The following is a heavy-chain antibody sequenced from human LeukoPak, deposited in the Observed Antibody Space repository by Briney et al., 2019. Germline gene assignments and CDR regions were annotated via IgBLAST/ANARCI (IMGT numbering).Heavy chain of an antibody. Sequence: GGSLRLSCAAPGLTVSSNYMSWFRQAPGKGLKWVSVIYSGGSTSYTDSVKGRFTISRDNSKNTLYLQMNSPTAEDTAVYYCARGYSSGSYGCPFDYWGHGTLVTVSS. J-gene: IGHJ4*01. V-gene: IGHV3-53*01. CDR3: ARGYSSGSYGCPFDY. CDR2: IYSGGST. CDR1: GLTVSSNY. D-gene: IGHD6-19*01.